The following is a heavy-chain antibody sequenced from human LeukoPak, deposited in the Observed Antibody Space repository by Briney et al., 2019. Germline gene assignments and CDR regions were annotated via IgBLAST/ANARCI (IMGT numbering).Heavy chain of an antibody. D-gene: IGHD6-13*01. Sequence: GGSLRLSCAASGFTFSNYGMHWVRQAPGKGLEWVAVVWSDGTTKNYADSVKGRFTISRDNSKNTLYMQMNSLRAEDTAVYYCARRNIAAAALDYWGQGTLVTVSS. J-gene: IGHJ4*02. CDR3: ARRNIAAAALDY. CDR1: GFTFSNYG. V-gene: IGHV3-33*01. CDR2: VWSDGTTK.